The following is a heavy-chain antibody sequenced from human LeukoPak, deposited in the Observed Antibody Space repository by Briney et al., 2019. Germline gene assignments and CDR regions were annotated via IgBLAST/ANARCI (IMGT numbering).Heavy chain of an antibody. CDR2: INAGNGKT. CDR3: ARARWTSTVTTYYLDY. V-gene: IGHV1-3*01. J-gene: IGHJ4*02. CDR1: GYMFSDYA. Sequence: ASVKVSCKASGYMFSDYAIQWVRLAPGQGLEWMGWINAGNGKTKYSQKFQGRVTITRETSASTAYVELSGLRSEDTAVYYCARARWTSTVTTYYLDYWGQGTLVTVSS. D-gene: IGHD4-17*01.